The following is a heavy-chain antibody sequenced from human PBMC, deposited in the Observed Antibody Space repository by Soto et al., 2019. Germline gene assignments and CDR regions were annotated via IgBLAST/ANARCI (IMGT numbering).Heavy chain of an antibody. J-gene: IGHJ4*02. D-gene: IGHD3-22*01. CDR2: VYYAGTT. Sequence: QIQLQESGPGLVKPSETLSLSCTVSDGSITPNYYTWVRQPPGKGLEWIGYVYYAGTTTYNPSLKGRVSISIDTSKNEVSLKLSSVTAADTAVYYCARLGAYYQALDSWGQGTLVTVSS. V-gene: IGHV4-59*08. CDR3: ARLGAYYQALDS. CDR1: DGSITPNY.